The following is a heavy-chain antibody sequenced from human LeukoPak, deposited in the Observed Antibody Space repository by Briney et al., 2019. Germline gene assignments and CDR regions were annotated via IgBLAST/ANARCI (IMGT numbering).Heavy chain of an antibody. CDR1: GGSISSSSYY. CDR2: IYTSGST. V-gene: IGHV4-61*02. D-gene: IGHD6-19*01. Sequence: SETLSLTCTVSGGSISSSSYYWSWIRQPAGKGLEWIGRIYTSGSTNYNPSLKSRVTMSVDTSKNQFSLKLSSVTAADTAVYYCARIAVGVSMDVWGQGTTVTVSS. CDR3: ARIAVGVSMDV. J-gene: IGHJ6*02.